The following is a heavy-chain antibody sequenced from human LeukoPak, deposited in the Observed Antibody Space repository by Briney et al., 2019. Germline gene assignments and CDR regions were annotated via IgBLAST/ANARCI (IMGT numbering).Heavy chain of an antibody. J-gene: IGHJ6*03. CDR3: ARSPKTDCSGGSCYSRDYYYYYMDV. CDR2: INPKSGGT. Sequence: GASVKVSCKASGYTFTGYYMHWVRQAPGQGLEWMGWINPKSGGTNYAQKFQGRVTMTRDTSISTAYMELSRLRSDDTAVYYCARSPKTDCSGGSCYSRDYYYYYMDVWGKGTTVTVSS. V-gene: IGHV1-2*02. D-gene: IGHD2-15*01. CDR1: GYTFTGYY.